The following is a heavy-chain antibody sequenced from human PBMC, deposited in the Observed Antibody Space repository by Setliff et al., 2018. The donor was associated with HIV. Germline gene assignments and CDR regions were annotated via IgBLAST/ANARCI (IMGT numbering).Heavy chain of an antibody. CDR1: GVTFSNYP. J-gene: IGHJ4*02. CDR2: INPSGGST. Sequence: ASVKVSCKASGVTFSNYPITWVRQAPGQGPEWVGMINPSGGSTMHAQRFQGRVTLTRDTSTSTLYMELSSLRSEDTAMYYCAREMFMYTSSEGFPFDFWGQGTLVTVSS. V-gene: IGHV1-46*01. D-gene: IGHD6-6*01. CDR3: AREMFMYTSSEGFPFDF.